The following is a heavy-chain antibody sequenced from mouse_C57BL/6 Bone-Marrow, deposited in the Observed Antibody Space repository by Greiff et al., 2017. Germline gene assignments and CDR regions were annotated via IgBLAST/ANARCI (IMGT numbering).Heavy chain of an antibody. D-gene: IGHD2-4*01. Sequence: VQLQQSGPELVKPGASVKISCKASGYSFTDYNMNWVKQSNGKGLEWIGVINPNYGTTSYNQKLKGKATLTVDQSSRTAYMQLNILTSEYAAVYYCARRYDYDYAMDYWGQGTSVTVSS. CDR1: GYSFTDYN. J-gene: IGHJ4*01. V-gene: IGHV1-39*01. CDR2: INPNYGTT. CDR3: ARRYDYDYAMDY.